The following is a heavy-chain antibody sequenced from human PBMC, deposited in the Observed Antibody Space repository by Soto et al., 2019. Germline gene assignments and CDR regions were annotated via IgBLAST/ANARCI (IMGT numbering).Heavy chain of an antibody. J-gene: IGHJ6*02. CDR2: ISAYNGNT. CDR1: AYTFTSYS. D-gene: IGHD3-3*01. CDR3: ARDPGRKDYDFWSGYYSIISPRDYYGMDV. V-gene: IGHV1-18*04. Sequence: ATVNVSCKSSAYTFTSYSISWVRHAPGQGLECMGWISAYNGNTNYAQKLQGRVTMTTDTSTSTAYMELRSLRSDDTAVYYCARDPGRKDYDFWSGYYSIISPRDYYGMDVWGQGTTVTVSS.